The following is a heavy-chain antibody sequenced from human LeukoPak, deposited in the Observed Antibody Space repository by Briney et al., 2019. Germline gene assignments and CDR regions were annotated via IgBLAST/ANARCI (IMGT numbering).Heavy chain of an antibody. D-gene: IGHD2-2*01. V-gene: IGHV4-30-4*08. Sequence: SETLSLTCTVSGGSISSGGYYWSWIRQHPGKGLEWIGYIYYSGSTYYNPSLKSRVTISVDTSKNQFSLKLSSVTAADTAVYYCARDGPAIQRGSTSAEGAFDIWGQGTMVTVSS. CDR3: ARDGPAIQRGSTSAEGAFDI. J-gene: IGHJ3*02. CDR2: IYYSGST. CDR1: GGSISSGGYY.